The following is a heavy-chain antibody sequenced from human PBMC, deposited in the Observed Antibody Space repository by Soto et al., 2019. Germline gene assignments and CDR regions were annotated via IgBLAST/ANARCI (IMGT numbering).Heavy chain of an antibody. CDR1: GFIFNAYG. V-gene: IGHV3-30*03. Sequence: VGSLRLSCAASGFIFNAYGIHWVRQAPDRGLEWVAVVSYNGDNKYYGDSVKDRFTISRDNPKNTAYLEMTSLRPEDTAVYYCARDLGHFDYTDVRADGFEICGQGTVDIVSS. D-gene: IGHD4-4*01. J-gene: IGHJ3*02. CDR3: ARDLGHFDYTDVRADGFEI. CDR2: VSYNGDNK.